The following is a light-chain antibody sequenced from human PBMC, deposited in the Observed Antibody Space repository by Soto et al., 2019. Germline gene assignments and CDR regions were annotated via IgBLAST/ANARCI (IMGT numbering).Light chain of an antibody. CDR1: QGVSRN. CDR3: QQSYSTPIT. J-gene: IGKJ5*01. V-gene: IGKV3-15*01. CDR2: GAS. Sequence: EVVMTQSPVSLSVSPGERATLSCRASQGVSRNLAWYQQRPGQAPRLLIYGASNLQSGVPSRFSGSGSGTDFTLTISSLQPEDFATYYCQQSYSTPITFGQGTRLEIK.